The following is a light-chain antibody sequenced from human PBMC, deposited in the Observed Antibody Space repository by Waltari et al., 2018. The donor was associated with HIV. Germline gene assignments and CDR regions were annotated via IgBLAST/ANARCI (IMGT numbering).Light chain of an antibody. J-gene: IGLJ2*01. CDR1: NGDISDYNY. CDR2: EVT. CDR3: SSFAGTHKL. V-gene: IGLV2-8*01. Sequence: QSALTQSPSASGSPGQSVNISCTGANGDISDYNYVSWYQQHSDRPPKLIIFEVTKRPSGVPDLFSGSKSGNTSSLCVSGLQPEDEATYFCSSFAGTHKLFGGGTKLTVL.